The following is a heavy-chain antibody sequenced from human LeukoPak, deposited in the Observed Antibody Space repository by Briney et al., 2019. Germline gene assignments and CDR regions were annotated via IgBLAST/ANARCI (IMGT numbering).Heavy chain of an antibody. V-gene: IGHV3-13*04. CDR3: ARGALGFDY. CDR2: TSTAGDT. J-gene: IGHJ4*02. CDR1: GFTFSSYD. Sequence: GGSLTLSCAASGFTFSSYDIHWVRQPTGKGLEWVSGTSTAGDTFYAVSVKGRFIVSRENAKNSLYLQMNSLRAGDTAVYYCARGALGFDYSGQGTLVTVSS.